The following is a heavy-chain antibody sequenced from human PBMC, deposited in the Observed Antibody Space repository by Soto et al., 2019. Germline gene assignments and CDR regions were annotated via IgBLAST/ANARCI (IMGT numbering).Heavy chain of an antibody. CDR2: ISTTGRYI. Sequence: EVQLVESGGGLVKPGGSLRLSCAASGFTFSDHSMNWVRQAPGKGFEWVSSISTTGRYIYYSDSMAGRFTISRDNAKNSLYLQINSLRGDDTAXYXXXXGXXXAXEXGADYWGQGTLVTVSS. CDR3: XXGXXXAXEXGADY. D-gene: IGHD1-26*01. V-gene: IGHV3-21*01. J-gene: IGHJ4*02. CDR1: GFTFSDHS.